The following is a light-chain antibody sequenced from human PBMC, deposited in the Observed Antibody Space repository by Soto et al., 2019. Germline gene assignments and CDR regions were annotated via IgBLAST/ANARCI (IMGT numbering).Light chain of an antibody. CDR3: QQYDGSPRT. Sequence: EIVLTQSPGTLSLSPGERATLSCRASQSVSSSYLAWYQQKPGQSPRLLIFHASTRATGIAARFSGSGSGTEFNLTISSLQSEDFAVYHCQQYDGSPRTFGQGTKVDI. V-gene: IGKV3-20*01. CDR2: HAS. CDR1: QSVSSSY. J-gene: IGKJ1*01.